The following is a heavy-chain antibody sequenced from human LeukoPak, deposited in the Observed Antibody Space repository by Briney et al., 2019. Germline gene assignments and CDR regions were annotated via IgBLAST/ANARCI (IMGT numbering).Heavy chain of an antibody. CDR3: AREYGSGSCFDF. CDR2: ISGGSRYT. CDR1: GFTFSSYS. V-gene: IGHV3-21*05. Sequence: GGSLRLSCAASGFTFSSYSMNWVRQAPGKGLERVSYISGGSRYTNYADSVKGRFTISRDNAKNSLYLQMNSLRAEDTAVYYCAREYGSGSCFDFWGQGTLVTVSS. D-gene: IGHD3-10*01. J-gene: IGHJ4*02.